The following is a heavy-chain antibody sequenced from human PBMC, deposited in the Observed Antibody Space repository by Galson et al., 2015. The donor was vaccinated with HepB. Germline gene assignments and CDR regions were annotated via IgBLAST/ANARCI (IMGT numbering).Heavy chain of an antibody. CDR3: ARVGPPNDSSGYWRAPPRAFDI. Sequence: SLRLSCAASGFTVSSNYMSWVRQAPGKGLEWVSVIYSGGSTYYADSVKGRFTISRDNSKNTLYLQMNSLRAEDTAVYYCARVGPPNDSSGYWRAPPRAFDIWGQGTMVTVSS. V-gene: IGHV3-53*01. CDR1: GFTVSSNY. J-gene: IGHJ3*02. CDR2: IYSGGST. D-gene: IGHD3-22*01.